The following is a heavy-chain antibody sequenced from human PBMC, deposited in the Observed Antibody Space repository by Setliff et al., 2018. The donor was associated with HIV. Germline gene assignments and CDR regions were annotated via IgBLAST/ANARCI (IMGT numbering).Heavy chain of an antibody. Sequence: GASVKVSCKTSGDTLSIHPISWVRQAPGRGLDWMGGIIPAFGTANYAQKFQDRVTITTDESTTTVFMELTGLRSEDTAVYYCAREGLLVTTVGGAHWYHGMDVWGQGTTVTVSS. CDR2: IIPAFGTA. V-gene: IGHV1-69*05. J-gene: IGHJ6*02. CDR3: AREGLLVTTVGGAHWYHGMDV. CDR1: GDTLSIHP. D-gene: IGHD4-4*01.